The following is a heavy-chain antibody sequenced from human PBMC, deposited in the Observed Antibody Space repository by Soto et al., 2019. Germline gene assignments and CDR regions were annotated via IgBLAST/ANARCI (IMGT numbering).Heavy chain of an antibody. J-gene: IGHJ4*02. D-gene: IGHD3-9*01. CDR3: ARLYYDILTGDPSLDY. CDR1: GYTFNSYA. CDR2: INAGNGNT. V-gene: IGHV1-3*01. Sequence: ASVKVSCKASGYTFNSYAMHWVRQAPGQRLEWMGWINAGNGNTKYSQKFQGRVTITRDTSASTAYMELSSLRSEDMAVYYCARLYYDILTGDPSLDYWGQGTLVTVSS.